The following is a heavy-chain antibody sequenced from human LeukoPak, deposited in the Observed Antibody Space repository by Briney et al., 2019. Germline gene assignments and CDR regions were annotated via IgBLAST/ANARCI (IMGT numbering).Heavy chain of an antibody. CDR1: GCSFTSYW. CDR2: IYPGDSDT. D-gene: IGHD3-22*01. V-gene: IGHV5-51*01. CDR3: ATTMIVVVMEGAFDI. J-gene: IGHJ3*02. Sequence: GESLKISCKGSGCSFTSYWIGWVRQMPGKGLEWMGIIYPGDSDTRYSPSFQGQVTISADKSISTAYLQWSSLKASDTAMYYCATTMIVVVMEGAFDIWGQGTMVTVSS.